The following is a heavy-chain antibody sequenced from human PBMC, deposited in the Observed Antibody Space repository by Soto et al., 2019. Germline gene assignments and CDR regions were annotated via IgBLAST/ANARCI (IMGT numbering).Heavy chain of an antibody. CDR2: IDWDDDK. CDR3: ARSSADYYYGLDV. V-gene: IGHV2-70*04. D-gene: IGHD3-22*01. Sequence: SGPTLVNPTQTLTLTCTFSGFSLSTSGMRVSWIRQPPGKALEWLARIDWDDDKFYSTSLKTRLTISKDTSKNQVVLTMTNMDPVDTATYYCARSSADYYYGLDVRGQGTKVTVSS. CDR1: GFSLSTSGMR. J-gene: IGHJ6*02.